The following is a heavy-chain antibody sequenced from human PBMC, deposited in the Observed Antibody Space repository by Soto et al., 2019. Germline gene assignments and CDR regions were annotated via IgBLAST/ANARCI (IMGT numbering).Heavy chain of an antibody. CDR3: ARDLGAFNYGSAYFDY. Sequence: PGGSLRLSCAPSGFTFSTYGMHWVRQAPGKGLEWVAVIWYDGSNQYYADSVKGQFTISRDNSKNVLYLQMNSLRAEDTAVYYCARDLGAFNYGSAYFDYWGQGTPVTVS. CDR1: GFTFSTYG. D-gene: IGHD3-10*01. V-gene: IGHV3-33*01. CDR2: IWYDGSNQ. J-gene: IGHJ4*02.